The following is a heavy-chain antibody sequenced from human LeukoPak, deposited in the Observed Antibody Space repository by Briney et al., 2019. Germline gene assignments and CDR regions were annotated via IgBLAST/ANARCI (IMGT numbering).Heavy chain of an antibody. D-gene: IGHD6-6*01. V-gene: IGHV3-21*01. CDR2: ITGSSSYI. Sequence: GGSLRLSCAASGFTFSTYYMNWVRQAPGKRLEWVSFITGSSSYIYYTDSVKGRFTISGDNAKNSLFLQMNSLRDEDTAVYYCASGFSSSPYFDYWGQGTLVTVSS. CDR1: GFTFSTYY. CDR3: ASGFSSSPYFDY. J-gene: IGHJ4*02.